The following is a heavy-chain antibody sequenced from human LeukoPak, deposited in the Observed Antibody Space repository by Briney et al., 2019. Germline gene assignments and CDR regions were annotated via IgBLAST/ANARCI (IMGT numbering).Heavy chain of an antibody. CDR1: GFTFSSYA. D-gene: IGHD1-26*01. V-gene: IGHV3-74*01. CDR2: INSDESAT. Sequence: GGSLRLSCAASGFTFSSYAMHWVRQAPGKGLVWVSHINSDESATNYADSVRGRFTISRDNAKNTLYLQMNSLRAEDTAVYYCARGIGGAAGYWGQGTLVTVSS. CDR3: ARGIGGAAGY. J-gene: IGHJ4*02.